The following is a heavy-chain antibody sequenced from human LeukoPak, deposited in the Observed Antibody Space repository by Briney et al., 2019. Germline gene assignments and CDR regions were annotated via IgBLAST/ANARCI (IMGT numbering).Heavy chain of an antibody. CDR2: INPNSGGT. CDR3: PSEWELRGFDY. V-gene: IGHV1-2*02. D-gene: IGHD1-26*01. Sequence: ASVKVTCKASVYTFTGYYMHWVRQAPVQGLEWMGWINPNSGGTNYAQKFQGRVTMTRDASISTAYMELSRLRSDDTAVYYCPSEWELRGFDYWGQGTLVTVSS. CDR1: VYTFTGYY. J-gene: IGHJ4*02.